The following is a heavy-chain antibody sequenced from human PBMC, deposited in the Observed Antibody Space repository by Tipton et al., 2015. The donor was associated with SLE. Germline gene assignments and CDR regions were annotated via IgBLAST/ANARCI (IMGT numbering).Heavy chain of an antibody. CDR2: ISFSGLT. V-gene: IGHV4-59*01. CDR3: ARGRGSSSSGHY. D-gene: IGHD6-6*01. Sequence: TLSLTCTVSGGSISGYYWSWVRQPPGKGLEWIGYISFSGLTNYNPSVRSCVSTSMDTSKNQFSLQMSSVTAADTALYYCARGRGSSSSGHYWGQGTLVTVSS. J-gene: IGHJ4*02. CDR1: GGSISGYY.